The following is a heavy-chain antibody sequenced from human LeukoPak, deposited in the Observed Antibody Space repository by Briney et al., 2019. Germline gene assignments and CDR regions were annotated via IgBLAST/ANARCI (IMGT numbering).Heavy chain of an antibody. CDR1: GFTFSSYA. CDR3: ARDRQGSSGWFDY. CDR2: ISYDGSNK. D-gene: IGHD6-19*01. J-gene: IGHJ4*02. V-gene: IGHV3-30-3*01. Sequence: PGGSLRLSCAASGFTFSSYAMHWVRQAPGKGLEWVAVISYDGSNKYYADSVKGRFTISRDNSKNTLYLQMNSLRAEDTAVYYCARDRQGSSGWFDYWGQGTLVTVSS.